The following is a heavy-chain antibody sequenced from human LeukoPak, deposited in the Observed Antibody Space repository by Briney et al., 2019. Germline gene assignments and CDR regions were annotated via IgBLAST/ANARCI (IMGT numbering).Heavy chain of an antibody. CDR3: AREKELSS. V-gene: IGHV3-7*04. CDR2: IKEDGSEK. J-gene: IGHJ4*02. CDR1: GFTFSRYW. Sequence: PGGSLTLSCAAPGFTFSRYWMNWVRQAPGKGLEWVANIKEDGSEKYYVDSVKGRFTISRDNAKNSLYLQMNSLRAEDTAVYYCAREKELSSWGQGTLVTVSS. D-gene: IGHD3-16*02.